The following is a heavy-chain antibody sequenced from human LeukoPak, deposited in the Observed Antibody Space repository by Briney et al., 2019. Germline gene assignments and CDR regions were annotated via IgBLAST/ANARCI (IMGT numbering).Heavy chain of an antibody. CDR3: ARHVGDSYYYYYYMDV. V-gene: IGHV5-51*01. D-gene: IGHD2-21*02. CDR1: GYIFTSYW. Sequence: GESLQISCQGSGYIFTSYWIGWVRQVPGKGLEWMGIIYPGDSDTRYSPSFQGQVTISADKSISTAYLQWSSLKASDTAMYYCARHVGDSYYYYYYMDVWGKGTTVTVSS. J-gene: IGHJ6*03. CDR2: IYPGDSDT.